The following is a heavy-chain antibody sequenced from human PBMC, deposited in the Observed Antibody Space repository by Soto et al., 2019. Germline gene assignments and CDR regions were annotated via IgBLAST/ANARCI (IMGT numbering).Heavy chain of an antibody. Sequence: ASVKVSCKASGDTSTNYHVHWARQAPGQGLEWMGIINPSGVPISYAQKFQGRLTMTRDPSTSPVYMELTTLRSEDTAVYYGAGEGVSMFLFEYWGQGALVAVS. CDR2: INPSGVPI. J-gene: IGHJ4*02. V-gene: IGHV1-46*01. D-gene: IGHD3-10*02. CDR3: AGEGVSMFLFEY. CDR1: GDTSTNYH.